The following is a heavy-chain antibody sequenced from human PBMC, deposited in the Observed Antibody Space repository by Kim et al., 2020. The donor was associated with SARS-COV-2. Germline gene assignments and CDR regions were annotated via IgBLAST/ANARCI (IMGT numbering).Heavy chain of an antibody. Sequence: SVKVSCKASGGTFSSYAISWVRQAPGQGLEWMGGIIPIFGTANYAQKFQGRVTITADESTSTAYMELSSLRSEDTAVYYCARLYSSGWYEEVQFDPWGQGTLVTVSS. CDR2: IIPIFGTA. CDR1: GGTFSSYA. CDR3: ARLYSSGWYEEVQFDP. V-gene: IGHV1-69*13. D-gene: IGHD6-19*01. J-gene: IGHJ5*02.